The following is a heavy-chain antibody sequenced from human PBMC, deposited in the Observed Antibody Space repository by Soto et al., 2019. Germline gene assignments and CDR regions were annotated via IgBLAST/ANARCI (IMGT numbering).Heavy chain of an antibody. D-gene: IGHD2-21*02. Sequence: SETLSLPRTVSCGSLSSGSYYWSWIRQPPGKGLEWIGYIYYSGSTNYKPSLKSRVTISVDTSKNQFSLKLSSVTAADTAVYYCARAGYCGGDCYPGYPMDYWAQGTLVTVSS. J-gene: IGHJ4*02. V-gene: IGHV4-61*01. CDR2: IYYSGST. CDR1: CGSLSSGSYY. CDR3: ARAGYCGGDCYPGYPMDY.